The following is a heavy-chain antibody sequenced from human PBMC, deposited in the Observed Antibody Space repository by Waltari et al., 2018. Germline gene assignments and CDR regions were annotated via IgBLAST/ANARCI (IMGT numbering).Heavy chain of an antibody. V-gene: IGHV4-59*11. CDR1: GDSLRRPS. Sequence: VQLQESGPGLGKPSEPLSLRSNVAGDSLRRPSWSWIRQAPGKGLEWIGHMYFSGTKDYNPSLKSRVAISIDTSKNHFSLNLRSVTAADTAIYYCARLPRGSVIIGAFDIWGQGTQVTVSS. CDR2: MYFSGTK. J-gene: IGHJ3*02. CDR3: ARLPRGSVIIGAFDI. D-gene: IGHD3-22*01.